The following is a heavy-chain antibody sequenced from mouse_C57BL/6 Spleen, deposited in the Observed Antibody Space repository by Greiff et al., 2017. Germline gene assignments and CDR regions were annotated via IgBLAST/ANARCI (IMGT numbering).Heavy chain of an antibody. Sequence: QVQLQQSGAELVRPGTSVKMSCKASGYTFTNYWIGWAKQRPGHGLEWIGDIYPGGGYTNYNEKFKGKATLTADKSSSTAYMQFSSLTSEDSAIYYCARSRDYYGSSSYWYFDVWGTGTTVTVSS. V-gene: IGHV1-63*01. CDR2: IYPGGGYT. J-gene: IGHJ1*03. CDR3: ARSRDYYGSSSYWYFDV. D-gene: IGHD1-1*01. CDR1: GYTFTNYW.